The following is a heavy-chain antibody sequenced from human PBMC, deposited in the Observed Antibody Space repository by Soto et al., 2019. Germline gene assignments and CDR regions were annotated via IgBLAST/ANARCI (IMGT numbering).Heavy chain of an antibody. Sequence: SETLSLTCTVSGGSISSYYWSWIRQPPGKGLEWIGYIYYSGSTNYNPSLKSRVTISVDTSKNQFSLKLGSVTAADTAVYYCARRYGSAFDIWGQGTMVTVSS. J-gene: IGHJ3*02. D-gene: IGHD3-10*01. CDR2: IYYSGST. CDR3: ARRYGSAFDI. CDR1: GGSISSYY. V-gene: IGHV4-59*01.